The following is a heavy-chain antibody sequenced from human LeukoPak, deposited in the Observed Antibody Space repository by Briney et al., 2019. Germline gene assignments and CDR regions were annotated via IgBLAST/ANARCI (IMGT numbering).Heavy chain of an antibody. CDR1: GFTFSSYA. CDR2: ISYDGSNK. CDR3: ARAGDFLSYYYYMDV. D-gene: IGHD2-21*01. Sequence: PGRSLRLSCAASGFTFSSYAMHWVRQAPGKGLEWVAVISYDGSNKYYADSVKGRFTISRDNSKTTLYLQMNSLRAEDTAVYYCARAGDFLSYYYYMDVWRKGTTVTVSS. V-gene: IGHV3-30*04. J-gene: IGHJ6*03.